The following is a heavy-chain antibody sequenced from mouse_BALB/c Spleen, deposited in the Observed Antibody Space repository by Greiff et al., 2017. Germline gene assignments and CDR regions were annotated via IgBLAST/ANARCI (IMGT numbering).Heavy chain of an antibody. CDR2: INPGSGGT. V-gene: IGHV1-54*01. Sequence: LQESGAELVRPGTSVKVSCKASGYAFTNYLIEWVKQRPGQGLEWIGVINPGSGGTNYNEKFKGKATLTADKSSSTAYMQLSSLTSDDSAVYFCAREGPSYWGQGTLVTVSA. CDR1: GYAFTNYL. CDR3: AREGPSY. J-gene: IGHJ3*01.